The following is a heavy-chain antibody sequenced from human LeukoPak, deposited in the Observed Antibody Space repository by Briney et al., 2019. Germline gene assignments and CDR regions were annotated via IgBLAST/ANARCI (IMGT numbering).Heavy chain of an antibody. CDR2: ISYDGSNK. D-gene: IGHD2-15*01. J-gene: IGHJ3*02. CDR1: GFTFSSYA. Sequence: GRSLRLSCAASGFTFSSYAMHWVRQAPGKGLEWVAVISYDGSNKYYADSVKGRFTISRDNSKNTLYLQMNSLRAEDTAVYYCAREELTGGCSGGSCYAFDAFDIWGQGTMVTVSS. V-gene: IGHV3-30*04. CDR3: AREELTGGCSGGSCYAFDAFDI.